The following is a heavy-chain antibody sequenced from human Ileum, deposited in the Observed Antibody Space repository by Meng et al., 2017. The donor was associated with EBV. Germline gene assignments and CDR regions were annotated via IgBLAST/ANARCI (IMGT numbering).Heavy chain of an antibody. CDR3: ARGSDYVWGI. CDR2: IHHSGTT. V-gene: IGHV4-4*02. J-gene: IGHJ4*02. CDR1: GDSISSNNW. D-gene: IGHD3-16*01. Sequence: QVRLQESGPGLVKPSGTLSLTCAFSGDSISSNNWWSWVRQSPGKGLEWIAEIHHSGTTTYNPSLKSRVTISVDKSENHFSLKLTSVTAADTAVYYCARGSDYVWGIWGQGTLVTVSS.